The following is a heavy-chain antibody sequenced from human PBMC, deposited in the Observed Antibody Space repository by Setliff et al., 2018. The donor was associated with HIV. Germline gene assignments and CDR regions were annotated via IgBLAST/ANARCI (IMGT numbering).Heavy chain of an antibody. CDR3: ARGRRITMIRGIIPFTY. J-gene: IGHJ4*02. Sequence: SETLSLTCAVYGGSFSGYYWTWIRQPPGKGLEWIGEVNHSGSTNYNPSLKSRVTISVDTSKNQFSLKLSSVTAADTAVYYCARGRRITMIRGIIPFTYWGQVTLVTVSS. V-gene: IGHV4-34*01. CDR2: VNHSGST. D-gene: IGHD3-10*01. CDR1: GGSFSGYY.